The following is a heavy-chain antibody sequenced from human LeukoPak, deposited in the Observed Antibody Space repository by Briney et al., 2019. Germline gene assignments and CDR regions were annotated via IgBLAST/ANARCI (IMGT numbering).Heavy chain of an antibody. CDR2: INPNSGGT. CDR3: ARGYNWNYFDY. D-gene: IGHD1-20*01. J-gene: IGHJ4*02. V-gene: IGHV1-2*02. CDR1: GYTFTAYY. Sequence: ASVKVSCKASGYTFTAYYIHWVRQAPGQGLEWMGWINPNSGGTDYAQRFQGRVTMTGDTSISTAYMDLSRLRSDDTAVYYCARGYNWNYFDYWGQETLVTVSS.